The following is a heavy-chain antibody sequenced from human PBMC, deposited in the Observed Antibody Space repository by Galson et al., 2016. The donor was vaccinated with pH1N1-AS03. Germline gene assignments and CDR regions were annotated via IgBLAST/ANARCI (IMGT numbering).Heavy chain of an antibody. D-gene: IGHD1-7*01. CDR1: GFTVSSKY. J-gene: IGHJ4*02. CDR3: ARHPRVNWNYGEPFDY. CDR2: IYSGSTT. V-gene: IGHV3-66*04. Sequence: SLRLSCAVSGFTVSSKYMSWVRQAPGKGLEWVSVIYSGSTTYYADSVKGRFTISRDNSKNTLYLQMYSLRAEDTAVYYCARHPRVNWNYGEPFDYWGQGTLVTVSS.